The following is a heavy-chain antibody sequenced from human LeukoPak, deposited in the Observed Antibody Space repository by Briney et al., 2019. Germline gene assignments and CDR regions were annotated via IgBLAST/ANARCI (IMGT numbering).Heavy chain of an antibody. J-gene: IGHJ5*02. Sequence: PGGSLRLSCAASGFTFSSYSMNWVRQAPGKGLEWVSFISSTSNTRHYADSVKGRFTITRDNAKNSLYLQMNSLRDEDTAVYYCARDVGGYYDSSGYDSWGQGTLVTVSS. CDR2: ISSTSNTR. V-gene: IGHV3-48*02. CDR1: GFTFSSYS. D-gene: IGHD3-22*01. CDR3: ARDVGGYYDSSGYDS.